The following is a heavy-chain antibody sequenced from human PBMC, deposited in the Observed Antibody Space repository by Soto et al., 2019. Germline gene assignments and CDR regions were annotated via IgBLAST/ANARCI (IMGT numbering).Heavy chain of an antibody. J-gene: IGHJ6*02. V-gene: IGHV5-51*01. Sequence: PGESLKISCNGSGYSFTSYWIGWVRQMPGKGLEWMGIIYPGDSDTRYSPSFQGQVTISADKSISTAYLQWSSLKASATAMYYCVSSSSRLSGNYYGMDVWGQGTTVTVSS. CDR3: VSSSSRLSGNYYGMDV. CDR2: IYPGDSDT. CDR1: GYSFTSYW. D-gene: IGHD6-6*01.